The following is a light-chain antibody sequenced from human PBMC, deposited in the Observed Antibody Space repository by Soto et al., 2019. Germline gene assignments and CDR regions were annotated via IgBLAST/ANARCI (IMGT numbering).Light chain of an antibody. CDR3: QQSYSTPPT. CDR1: QTIGRN. CDR2: TSS. V-gene: IGKV1-39*01. J-gene: IGKJ1*01. Sequence: DIQMTQSPASLSAAIGDRVTISCRASQTIGRNLNWYQQKPGKAPTLLMFTSSSLQSGVPSRFSGSWSGTDFILTISSLQPEDFATYYCQQSYSTPPTFGQGTKVDIK.